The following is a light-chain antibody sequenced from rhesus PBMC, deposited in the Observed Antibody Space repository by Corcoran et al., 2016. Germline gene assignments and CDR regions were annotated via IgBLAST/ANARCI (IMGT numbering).Light chain of an antibody. V-gene: IGKV1-28*02. Sequence: DIQMTQSPSSLSASVGDTVTITCRASQGISSYLNWFQQKPGKAPKLLIYDSSSLERGVPSRFSGSGSWTDYTFTISSLQPEDFATYYCQHGYGTPFTFGPGTKLDIK. CDR3: QHGYGTPFT. J-gene: IGKJ3*01. CDR1: QGISSY. CDR2: DSS.